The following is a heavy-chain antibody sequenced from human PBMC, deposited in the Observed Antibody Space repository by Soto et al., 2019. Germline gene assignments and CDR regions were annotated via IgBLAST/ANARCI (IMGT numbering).Heavy chain of an antibody. CDR3: ARDRYILVPGIPLHSMDV. CDR1: GGSISSYY. CDR2: VYYIWST. J-gene: IGHJ6*01. V-gene: IGHV4-59*01. D-gene: IGHD2-21*01. Sequence: PSETLSLTYTFSGGSISSYYWSWIWQPPGKGLEWIGDVYYIWSTNYNPSLKSRVTMSVDTSKKQFSPELSSLSASDTAVDYCARDRYILVPGIPLHSMDVCAQGTTANVSS.